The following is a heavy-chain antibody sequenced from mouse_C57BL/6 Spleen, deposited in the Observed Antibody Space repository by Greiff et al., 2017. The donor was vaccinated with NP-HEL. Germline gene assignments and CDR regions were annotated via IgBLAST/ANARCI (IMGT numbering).Heavy chain of an antibody. D-gene: IGHD2-3*01. Sequence: QVQLQQSGAELARPGASVKMSCKASGYTFTSYTMHWVKQRPGQGLEWIGYINPSSGYPKYNQKFKDKATLTADKSSSTAYMQLSSLTSEDSAVYYCARRGRDDGYYDVWGTGTTVTVSS. V-gene: IGHV1-4*01. CDR1: GYTFTSYT. J-gene: IGHJ1*03. CDR3: ARRGRDDGYYDV. CDR2: INPSSGYP.